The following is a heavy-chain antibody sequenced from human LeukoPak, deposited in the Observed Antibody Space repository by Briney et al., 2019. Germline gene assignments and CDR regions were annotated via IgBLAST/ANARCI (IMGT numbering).Heavy chain of an antibody. CDR1: GGSFSGYY. J-gene: IGHJ4*02. CDR3: ARGPGYYDSSGYHSYYFDY. D-gene: IGHD3-22*01. Sequence: SETLSLTCAVYGGSFSGYYWSWIRQPPGKGLEWIGEINHSGSTNYNPSLKSRVTISVDTSKNQFSLKLSSVTAADTAVYYCARGPGYYDSSGYHSYYFDYWGQGTLVTVSS. CDR2: INHSGST. V-gene: IGHV4-34*01.